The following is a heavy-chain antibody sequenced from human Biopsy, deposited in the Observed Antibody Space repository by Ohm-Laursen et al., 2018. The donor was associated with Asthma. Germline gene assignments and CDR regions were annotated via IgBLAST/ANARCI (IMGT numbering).Heavy chain of an antibody. CDR2: IMTDFGTT. D-gene: IGHD6-19*01. V-gene: IGHV1-69*13. CDR1: GGTFSNFA. CDR3: ARCQVGYSSGWSLLLKKIYYSGMDV. Sequence: GASVKVSCNAPGGTFSNFAISWVRQAPGQGLEWLGGIMTDFGTTNYAQKFQGRVTITADESTSTAYMEVTSLRSEDTAIYYCARCQVGYSSGWSLLLKKIYYSGMDVWGQGTAVTVSS. J-gene: IGHJ6*02.